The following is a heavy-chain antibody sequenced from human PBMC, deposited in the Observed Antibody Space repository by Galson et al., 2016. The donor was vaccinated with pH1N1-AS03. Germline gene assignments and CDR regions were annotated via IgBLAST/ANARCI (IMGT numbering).Heavy chain of an antibody. V-gene: IGHV6-1*01. CDR1: GDSVFSNGAA. D-gene: IGHD6-19*01. CDR2: TYYRSKWYN. Sequence: CAISGDSVFSNGAAWNWIRQSPSRGLEWLGRTYYRSKWYNDYAVSVKGRITIYADTSRNQFSLQLNSVIPEDTAVYYCVRERGESSGWKTRWFDPWGQGTLVTVSS. J-gene: IGHJ5*02. CDR3: VRERGESSGWKTRWFDP.